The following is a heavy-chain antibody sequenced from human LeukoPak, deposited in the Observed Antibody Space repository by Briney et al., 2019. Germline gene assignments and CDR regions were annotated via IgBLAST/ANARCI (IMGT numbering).Heavy chain of an antibody. D-gene: IGHD3-22*01. CDR3: ARDPDSSGYYPPGRFFDY. CDR1: GFTFSSYG. CDR2: IRYDGSNE. Sequence: GGSLRLSCAASGFTFSSYGMHWVRQAPGKGLEWVSFIRYDGSNEYYADSVRGRFTISRDNSKNTLYLQMNSLRAEDTAVYYCARDPDSSGYYPPGRFFDYWGQGTLVTVSS. V-gene: IGHV3-30*02. J-gene: IGHJ4*02.